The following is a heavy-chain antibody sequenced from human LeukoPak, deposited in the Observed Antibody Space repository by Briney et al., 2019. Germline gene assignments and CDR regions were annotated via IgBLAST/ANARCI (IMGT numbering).Heavy chain of an antibody. CDR3: AKADQYYDSSGCADY. V-gene: IGHV3-30*02. D-gene: IGHD3-22*01. J-gene: IGHJ4*02. CDR1: GFTFSSYG. CDR2: IRYDGSNK. Sequence: GGSLRLSCAASGFTFSSYGMHWVRQAPGKGLEWVAFIRYDGSNKYYADSVKGRFTISRDNSKNTLYLQMNSLRAEDTAVYYCAKADQYYDSSGCADYWGQGTLVTVSS.